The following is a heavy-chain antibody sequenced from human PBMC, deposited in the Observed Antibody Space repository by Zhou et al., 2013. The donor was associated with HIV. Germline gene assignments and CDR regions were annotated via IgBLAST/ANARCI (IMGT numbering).Heavy chain of an antibody. CDR3: AREASSIAARGGFHYYYGMDV. J-gene: IGHJ6*02. CDR2: INPNSGGT. Sequence: QVQLVQSGAEVKKPGASVKVSCKASGYTFTGYYMHWVRQAPGQGLEWMGWINPNSGGTNYAQKFQGRVTMTRDTSISTAYMELSRLRSDDTAVYYCAREASSIAARGGFHYYYGMDVWGQGTTVTVSS. V-gene: IGHV1-2*02. CDR1: GYTFTGYY. D-gene: IGHD6-6*01.